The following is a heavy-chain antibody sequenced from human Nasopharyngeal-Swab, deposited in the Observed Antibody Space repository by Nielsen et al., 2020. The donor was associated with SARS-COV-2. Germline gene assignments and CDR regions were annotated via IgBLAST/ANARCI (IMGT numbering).Heavy chain of an antibody. CDR1: GFTFSSYG. CDR2: IWYDGSNK. V-gene: IGHV3-33*01. CDR3: ARDLVRGRWLQYAFDI. Sequence: GESLKISCAASGFTFSSYGMHWVRKAPGKGLEWVAVIWYDGSNKYYADSVKGRFTISRDNSKNTLYLQMNSLRAEDTAVYYCARDLVRGRWLQYAFDIWGQGTMVTVSS. J-gene: IGHJ3*02. D-gene: IGHD5-24*01.